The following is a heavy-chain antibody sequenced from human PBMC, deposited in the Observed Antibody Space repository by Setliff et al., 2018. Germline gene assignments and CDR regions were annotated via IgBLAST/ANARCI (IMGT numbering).Heavy chain of an antibody. J-gene: IGHJ3*02. Sequence: GGSVKVSCKAPGYTFTDFGVSWVRQAPGQGLEWVGWISPYNGNTYYAPKFQGTAIMTTDTATTTAYLELRSLRSDDTAVYYCLRDRPYSNSPEDAFDIWGQGTTVTVSS. CDR1: GYTFTDFG. V-gene: IGHV1-18*01. CDR3: LRDRPYSNSPEDAFDI. CDR2: ISPYNGNT. D-gene: IGHD6-6*01.